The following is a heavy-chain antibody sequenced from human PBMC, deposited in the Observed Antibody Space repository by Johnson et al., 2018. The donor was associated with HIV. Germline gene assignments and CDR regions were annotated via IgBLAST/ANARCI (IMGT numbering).Heavy chain of an antibody. CDR2: ISNNGDST. CDR3: ARGGAGGNSEGAFDI. D-gene: IGHD4-23*01. CDR1: GFTFSSYA. V-gene: IGHV3-64*01. Sequence: VQLVESGGGLVQPGGSLRLSCAASGFTFSSYAMHWVRQAPGKGLEYFSAISNNGDSTYYANSVKDRFTISRDNSKNTLYLQMGSLRAEDTALYYCARGGAGGNSEGAFDIWGQGTMVTVSS. J-gene: IGHJ3*02.